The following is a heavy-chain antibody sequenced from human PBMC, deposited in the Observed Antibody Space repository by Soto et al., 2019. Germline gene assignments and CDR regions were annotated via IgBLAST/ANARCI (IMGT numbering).Heavy chain of an antibody. V-gene: IGHV1-69*13. CDR1: GGTFSSYA. CDR3: ARVTTVTTSGGMDV. J-gene: IGHJ6*02. D-gene: IGHD4-17*01. Sequence: ASVKVSCKASGGTFSSYAISWVRQAPGQGLEWMGGIIPIFGTANYAQKFQGRVTITADESTSTAYVELSSLRSEDTAVYYCARVTTVTTSGGMDVWGQGTTVTVFS. CDR2: IIPIFGTA.